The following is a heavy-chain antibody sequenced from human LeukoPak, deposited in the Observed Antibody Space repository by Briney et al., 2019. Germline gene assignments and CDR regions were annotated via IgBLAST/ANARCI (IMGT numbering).Heavy chain of an antibody. CDR3: AKVRDARRSTSCFFDY. D-gene: IGHD2-2*01. Sequence: GSLRLSCAASGFTFSSYGMHWVRQAPGKGLEWVAFIRYDGSNKYYADSVKGRFTISRDNSKNTLYLQMNSLRAEDTAVYYCAKVRDARRSTSCFFDYWGQGTLVTVSS. V-gene: IGHV3-30*02. CDR2: IRYDGSNK. CDR1: GFTFSSYG. J-gene: IGHJ4*02.